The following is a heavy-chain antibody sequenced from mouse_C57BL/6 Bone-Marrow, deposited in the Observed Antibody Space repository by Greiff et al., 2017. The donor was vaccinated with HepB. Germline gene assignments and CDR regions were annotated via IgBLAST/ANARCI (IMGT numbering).Heavy chain of an antibody. CDR1: GFTFSSYA. CDR2: ISDGGSYT. Sequence: DVQLVESGGGLVKPGGSLKLSCAASGFTFSSYAMSWVRQTPEKRLEWVATISDGGSYTYYPDNVKGRFTISRDNAKNNLYLQMSHLKSEDTAMYYCASVTLYYYGSPPWFAYWGQGTLVTVSA. V-gene: IGHV5-4*01. CDR3: ASVTLYYYGSPPWFAY. D-gene: IGHD1-1*01. J-gene: IGHJ3*01.